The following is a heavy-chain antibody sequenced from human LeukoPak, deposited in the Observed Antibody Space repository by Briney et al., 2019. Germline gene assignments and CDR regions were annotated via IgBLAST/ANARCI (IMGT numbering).Heavy chain of an antibody. J-gene: IGHJ4*02. V-gene: IGHV3-23*01. D-gene: IGHD3-22*01. Sequence: PGGSLRLSCAASGFTFSSYAMSWVRQAPGKGLAWVSAISGSGGSTYYADSVKGRFTISRDNSKNTLYLQMNSLRAEDTAVYYCARRRDYYDSSGYTQYYFDYWGQGTLVTVSS. CDR1: GFTFSSYA. CDR2: ISGSGGST. CDR3: ARRRDYYDSSGYTQYYFDY.